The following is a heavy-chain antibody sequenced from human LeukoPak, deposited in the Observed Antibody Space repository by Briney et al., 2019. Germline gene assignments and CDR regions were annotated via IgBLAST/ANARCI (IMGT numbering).Heavy chain of an antibody. Sequence: GGSLRLSCAASGFTFSSYGMSWVRQAPGKGLEWVANIKQDGSEKYYVDSVKGRFTISRDNAKNSLYLQMNSLRAEDTAVYYCARDLRVLRYFDWLLYPDAFDIWGQGTMVTVSS. CDR1: GFTFSSYG. J-gene: IGHJ3*02. CDR2: IKQDGSEK. CDR3: ARDLRVLRYFDWLLYPDAFDI. V-gene: IGHV3-7*01. D-gene: IGHD3-9*01.